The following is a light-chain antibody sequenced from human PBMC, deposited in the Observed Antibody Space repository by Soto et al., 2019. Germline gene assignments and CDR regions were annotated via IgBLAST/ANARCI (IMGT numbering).Light chain of an antibody. CDR3: SSYTRTTTFVV. CDR2: QVY. V-gene: IGLV2-14*01. CDR1: SSDIGGYNY. Sequence: QSVLTQPASVSGSLGQSITISCTGTSSDIGGYNYVSWYQHHPGKAPKLIIYQVYSRPSGVSNRFSGSKFGNTASLRISGRQADDEADYYCSSYTRTTTFVVFGGGTQLTVL. J-gene: IGLJ3*02.